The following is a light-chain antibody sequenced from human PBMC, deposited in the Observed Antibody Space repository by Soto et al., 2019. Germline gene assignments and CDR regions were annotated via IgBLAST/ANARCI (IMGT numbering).Light chain of an antibody. J-gene: IGKJ5*01. CDR2: GAS. CDR1: QSVTNNY. V-gene: IGKV3-20*01. CDR3: QHFGGTTFT. Sequence: EIVWAQSPGTLSLSPGGRATLSCSPSQSVTNNYLAWFQQKPGQAPRLLMYGASSRATGIPDRFSGSGSGTHFTLTISRLEPGDFAVYYCQHFGGTTFTFGQGTRLEIK.